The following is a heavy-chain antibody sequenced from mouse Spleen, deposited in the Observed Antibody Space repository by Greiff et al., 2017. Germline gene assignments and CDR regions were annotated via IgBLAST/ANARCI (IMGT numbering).Heavy chain of an antibody. CDR1: GYTFTSYW. CDR3: ARSSSTMNTTMDYWYFDV. J-gene: IGHJ1*01. V-gene: IGHV1-50*01. D-gene: IGHD2-4*01. CDR2: IDPSDSYT. Sequence: QVQLQQPGAELVKPGASVKLSCKASGYTFTSYWMQWVKQRPGQGLEWIGEIDPSDSYTNYNQKFKGKATLTVDTSSSTAYMQLSSLTSEDSAVYYCARSSSTMNTTMDYWYFDVWGAGTTVTVSS.